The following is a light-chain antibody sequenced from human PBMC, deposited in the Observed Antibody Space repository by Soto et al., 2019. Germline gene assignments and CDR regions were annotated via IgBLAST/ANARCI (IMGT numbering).Light chain of an antibody. CDR3: QQYNNWPFT. CDR2: GAS. Sequence: EIVMTQSPATLSVSPGERATLSCRASQSISSNFSWYQQKPGQAPRLLIYGASTRATGIPATFSGSGSGTEFTLTISRLQSEDFAVYYCQQYNNWPFTFGPGTKVDIK. V-gene: IGKV3-15*01. J-gene: IGKJ3*01. CDR1: QSISSN.